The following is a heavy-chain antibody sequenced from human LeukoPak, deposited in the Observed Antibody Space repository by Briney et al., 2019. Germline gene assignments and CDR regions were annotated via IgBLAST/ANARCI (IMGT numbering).Heavy chain of an antibody. CDR1: GFTFSSYW. CDR3: ARTLRTFNRFDP. D-gene: IGHD3-16*01. J-gene: IGHJ5*02. V-gene: IGHV3-7*01. CDR2: MNEDGSEE. Sequence: GGSLRLSCGASGFTFSSYWMTWVRQAPGKGLEWVANMNEDGSEEYYVDSVKGRFTVSRDNAKNSLYMQMNSLRAEDTAVYYCARTLRTFNRFDPWGQGTLVTVSS.